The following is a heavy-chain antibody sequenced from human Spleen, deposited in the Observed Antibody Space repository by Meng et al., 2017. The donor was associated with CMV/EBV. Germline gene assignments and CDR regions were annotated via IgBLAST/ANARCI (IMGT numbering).Heavy chain of an antibody. CDR3: ARGYDYYGSGPLGGFDY. Sequence: YSFTTYWTGWVRQMPGKGLEWMGVIYPGDSESRYSPSFQGQVTISADKSINTAYLQWSSLKASDTAVYYCARGYDYYGSGPLGGFDYWGQGTLVTVSS. J-gene: IGHJ4*02. CDR2: IYPGDSES. V-gene: IGHV5-51*01. D-gene: IGHD3-10*01. CDR1: YSFTTYW.